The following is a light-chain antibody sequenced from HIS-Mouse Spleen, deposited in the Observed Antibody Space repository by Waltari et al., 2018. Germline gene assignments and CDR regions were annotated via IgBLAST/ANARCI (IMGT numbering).Light chain of an antibody. CDR3: AAWDDSLSGV. V-gene: IGLV1-47*01. CDR2: RNN. Sequence: QSVLTQPPSASGTPGQRVTISCSGSSSNIGSNYVYWYQQLPGMAPKLLIYRNNQRPSGVPDRFSGSKSGTSASLAIRGLRSEDEADYYCAAWDDSLSGVFGGGTKLTVL. CDR1: SSNIGSNY. J-gene: IGLJ2*01.